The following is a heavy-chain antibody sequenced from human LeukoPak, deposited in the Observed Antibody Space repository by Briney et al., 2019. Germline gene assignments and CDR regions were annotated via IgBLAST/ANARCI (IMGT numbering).Heavy chain of an antibody. CDR3: ATSLASGYFDY. V-gene: IGHV1-18*01. J-gene: IGHJ4*02. CDR2: ISAYNGNT. D-gene: IGHD6-19*01. CDR1: GYTFTSYG. Sequence: GASVKVSCKASGYTFTSYGISWVRQAPGQGLEWMGWISAYNGNTIYAQKFQGRVTMTEDTSTDTAYMELSSLRSEDTAVYYCATSLASGYFDYWGQGTLVTVSS.